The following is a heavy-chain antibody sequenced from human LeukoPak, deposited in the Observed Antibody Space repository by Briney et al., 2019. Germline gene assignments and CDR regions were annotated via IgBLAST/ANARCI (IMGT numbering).Heavy chain of an antibody. Sequence: GESLKISCKASSYNFRNYWIGWVRQMPGKGLEWMGIIYPGGSETQYMPSFEGQVTISVDESTSTVYLQWSTLKASDTAMYYCARHGGPDRAAAPLDYWGQGTLVTVSS. CDR2: IYPGGSET. V-gene: IGHV5-51*01. CDR1: SYNFRNYW. D-gene: IGHD6-13*01. CDR3: ARHGGPDRAAAPLDY. J-gene: IGHJ4*02.